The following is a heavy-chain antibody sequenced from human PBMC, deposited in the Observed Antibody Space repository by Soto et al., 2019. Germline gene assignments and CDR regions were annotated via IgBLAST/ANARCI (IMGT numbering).Heavy chain of an antibody. D-gene: IGHD6-19*01. CDR3: AKDPSSSGFRGRY. Sequence: EVQLLDSGGGLVQPGGSLRLSCAASGFSYSSYAMSWVRQAPGKGLEWVSGISHSGGSTYYADSVKGWLTISRDNSKNTLYLQMNSLRADDTAVYYCAKDPSSSGFRGRYWGQGTLVTVSS. CDR2: ISHSGGST. J-gene: IGHJ4*02. CDR1: GFSYSSYA. V-gene: IGHV3-23*01.